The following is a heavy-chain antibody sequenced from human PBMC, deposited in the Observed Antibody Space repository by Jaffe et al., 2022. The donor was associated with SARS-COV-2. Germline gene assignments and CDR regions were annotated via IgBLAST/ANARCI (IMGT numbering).Heavy chain of an antibody. J-gene: IGHJ4*02. CDR1: GASISSDY. CDR2: IYNRGST. V-gene: IGHV4-59*01. CDR3: ARTRGHGSADV. D-gene: IGHD5-12*01. Sequence: QVQLQESGPGLVKPSETLSLTCTVSGASISSDYWSWIRQPPGKGLQWIGYIYNRGSTNLNPSLSSRVTMSVDTSKNQFSLNLSSVTAADTAVYYCARTRGHGSADVWGQGTLVTVSS.